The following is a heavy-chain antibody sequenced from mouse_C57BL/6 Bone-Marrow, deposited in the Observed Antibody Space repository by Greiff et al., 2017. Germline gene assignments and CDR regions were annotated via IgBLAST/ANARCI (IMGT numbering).Heavy chain of an antibody. D-gene: IGHD5-5*01. CDR1: GFNIKDDY. J-gene: IGHJ2*01. V-gene: IGHV14-4*01. Sequence: EVKLQESGAELVRPGASVKLSCTASGFNIKDDYMHWVKQRPEQGLEWIGWIDPENGDTEYASKFQGKATITADTSSNTAYLQLSSLTSEDTAVYYCTLPYYFDYWGQGTTLTGSS. CDR2: IDPENGDT. CDR3: TLPYYFDY.